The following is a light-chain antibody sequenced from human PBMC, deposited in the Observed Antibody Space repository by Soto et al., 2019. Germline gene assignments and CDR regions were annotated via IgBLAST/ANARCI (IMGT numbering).Light chain of an antibody. J-gene: IGKJ5*01. Sequence: DIQVTQSPSSVSASVGDSVTITCRASQDIRTRLAWYQQKPGKAPKVLIYAASTLEAGVPLRFSGSGYGTDFTLTISGLQPEDFATYSCQQANSFPLSFGQGTRLEIK. CDR1: QDIRTR. CDR3: QQANSFPLS. V-gene: IGKV1-12*01. CDR2: AAS.